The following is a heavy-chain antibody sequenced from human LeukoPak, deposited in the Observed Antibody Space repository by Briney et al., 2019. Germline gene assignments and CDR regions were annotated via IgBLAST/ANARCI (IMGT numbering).Heavy chain of an antibody. CDR3: ARDRGNSAYGAWFDS. CDR1: GFTFSSHD. V-gene: IGHV3-48*03. CDR2: ISSGSTTM. J-gene: IGHJ5*01. Sequence: PGGSLRLSCAASGFTFSSHDMNWGRQGPGKGLEWLSYISSGSTTMDYADSVKGRFTISRDNAKNSLFLQMNSLRAKDTGIYYCARDRGNSAYGAWFDSWGQGTLVTVSS. D-gene: IGHD5-12*01.